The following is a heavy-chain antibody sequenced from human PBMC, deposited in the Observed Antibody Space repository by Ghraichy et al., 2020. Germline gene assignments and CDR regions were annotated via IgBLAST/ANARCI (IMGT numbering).Heavy chain of an antibody. V-gene: IGHV3-23*01. J-gene: IGHJ3*02. Sequence: GGSRRLSCAASGFTFRSYATGWVRQAPGKGLEWVSTMSGSGDNAFYADSVNGRFTISRDNLKNTLYLQMNSLSAEDTAVYYCAKHFGSSGYQHAFDIWGQGTMVSVSS. CDR2: MSGSGDNA. D-gene: IGHD3-22*01. CDR3: AKHFGSSGYQHAFDI. CDR1: GFTFRSYA.